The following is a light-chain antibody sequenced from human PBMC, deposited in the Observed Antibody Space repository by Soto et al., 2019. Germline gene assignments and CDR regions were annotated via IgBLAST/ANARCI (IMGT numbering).Light chain of an antibody. J-gene: IGKJ1*01. V-gene: IGKV3-11*01. CDR2: DAS. CDR1: QSVSSY. CDR3: QQRKNWPPWT. Sequence: EIVLTQSPATLSLSPGERATLSCRASQSVSSYLAWYQQKPCQAPRLLIYDASNRATGIPARFSGSGSGTDFTLTLSSLEPEYFAVYYCQQRKNWPPWTFGQGTKVEIK.